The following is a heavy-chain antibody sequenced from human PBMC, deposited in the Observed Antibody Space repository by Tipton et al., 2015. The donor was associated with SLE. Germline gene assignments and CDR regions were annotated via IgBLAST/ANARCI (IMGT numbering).Heavy chain of an antibody. CDR1: GGSFSGYY. V-gene: IGHV4-34*01. J-gene: IGHJ4*02. CDR2: INHSGYT. D-gene: IGHD2-2*01. CDR3: AGATRGGYFDY. Sequence: TLSLTCAVYGGSFSGYYWNWIRQPPGKGLEWIGEINHSGYTNYNPSLKSRVTISVDTSKNQFSLKLTSVTAADTAVYYCAGATRGGYFDYRGQGTLVTVSS.